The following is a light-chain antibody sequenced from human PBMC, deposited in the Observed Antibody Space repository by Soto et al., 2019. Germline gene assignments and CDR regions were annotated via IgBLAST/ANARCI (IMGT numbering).Light chain of an antibody. J-gene: IGKJ1*01. CDR2: SAS. V-gene: IGKV3-15*01. CDR3: QQYNNWPRT. CDR1: QSVSSD. Sequence: EIVMTQSPATLSVSPGERATLSCRASQSVSSDLAWYHQRPGQAPRLLIYSASTRTTGIPARFSGSGSGTEFTLTISSLQSEDFAVYYCQQYNNWPRTCGKGTKVQIK.